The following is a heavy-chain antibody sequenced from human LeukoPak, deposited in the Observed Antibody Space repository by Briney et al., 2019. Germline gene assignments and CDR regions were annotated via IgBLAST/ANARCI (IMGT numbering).Heavy chain of an antibody. D-gene: IGHD3-16*01. CDR1: GITFSDYY. J-gene: IGHJ4*02. CDR3: ASWAMGIDY. Sequence: GGSLRLSCAASGITFSDYYMSSIRQAPGKGLEWVSYISSSSSYTNYADSVKGRFTISRDNAKNSVYLQMNSLRAEDTAVYYCASWAMGIDYWGQGTLVTVTS. CDR2: ISSSSSYT. V-gene: IGHV3-11*06.